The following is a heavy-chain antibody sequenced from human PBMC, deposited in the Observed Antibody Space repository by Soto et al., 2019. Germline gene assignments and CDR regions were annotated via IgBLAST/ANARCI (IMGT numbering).Heavy chain of an antibody. CDR2: ISYDGSNK. Sequence: PGGSLRLSCAASGFTFSSYAMHWVRQAPGKGLEWVAVISYDGSNKYYADSVKGRFTISRDNSKNTLYLQMNSLRAEDTAVYYCAREPVFVEWFGVDYWGQGTLVTVSS. J-gene: IGHJ4*02. V-gene: IGHV3-30-3*01. CDR1: GFTFSSYA. D-gene: IGHD3-10*01. CDR3: AREPVFVEWFGVDY.